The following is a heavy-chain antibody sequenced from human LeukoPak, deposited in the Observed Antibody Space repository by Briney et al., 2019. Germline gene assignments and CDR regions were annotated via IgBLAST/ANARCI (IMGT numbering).Heavy chain of an antibody. J-gene: IGHJ6*02. V-gene: IGHV3-33*01. Sequence: GGSLRLSCAASGFTFSSYGMHWVRQAPGKGLEWVAVIWYDGSNKYYADSVKGRFTISRANSKNTLYLQMNSLRGEDTAVYYGARNGPLRSGWYAYYYHGMDVWGQGTTVTVSS. CDR1: GFTFSSYG. D-gene: IGHD6-19*01. CDR3: ARNGPLRSGWYAYYYHGMDV. CDR2: IWYDGSNK.